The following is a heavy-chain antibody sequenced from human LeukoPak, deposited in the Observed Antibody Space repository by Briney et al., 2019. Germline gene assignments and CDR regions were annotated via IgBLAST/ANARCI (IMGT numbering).Heavy chain of an antibody. CDR3: VRDSPRDYFDY. J-gene: IGHJ4*02. Sequence: SETLSLTCTVSGGPISSGSYYWSWIRQPAGKGLEWIGRIYTSGSTNYNPSLKSRVTISIDTSKNQFSLKLSSVTAADTAVYYCVRDSPRDYFDYWGQGTPVTVSS. V-gene: IGHV4-61*02. CDR1: GGPISSGSYY. CDR2: IYTSGST.